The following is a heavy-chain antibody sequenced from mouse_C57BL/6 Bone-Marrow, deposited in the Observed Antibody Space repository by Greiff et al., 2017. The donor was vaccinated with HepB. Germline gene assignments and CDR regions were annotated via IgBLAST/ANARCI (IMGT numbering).Heavy chain of an antibody. V-gene: IGHV1-69*01. J-gene: IGHJ2*01. CDR1: GYTFTSYW. Sequence: VQLQQSGAELVMPGASVKLSCKASGYTFTSYWMHWVKQRPGQGLEWIGEIDPSDSYTNYNQKFKGKSTLTVDKSSSTAYMQLSSLTSEDSAVYYCARLYDNFDYWGQGTTLTVSS. CDR3: ARLYDNFDY. CDR2: IDPSDSYT. D-gene: IGHD2-12*01.